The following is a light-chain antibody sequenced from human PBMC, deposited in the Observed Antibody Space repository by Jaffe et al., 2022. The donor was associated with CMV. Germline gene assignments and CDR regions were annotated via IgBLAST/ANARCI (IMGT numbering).Light chain of an antibody. CDR2: DVT. V-gene: IGLV2-14*03. J-gene: IGLJ1*01. CDR1: SSDIGGYNY. CDR3: SSYTRSSSLFV. Sequence: QSALTQPASVSGSPGQSITISCTGTSSDIGGYNYVSWYQQHPGKAPKLMISDVTNRPSGVSIRFSGSKSGNTASLTISGLQADDEADYYCSSYTRSSSLFVFGAGTKVTVL.